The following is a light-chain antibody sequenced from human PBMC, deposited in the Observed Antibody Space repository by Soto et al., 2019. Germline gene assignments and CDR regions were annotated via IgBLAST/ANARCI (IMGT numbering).Light chain of an antibody. CDR2: DAS. CDR1: HSVSSY. CDR3: QHYNSYSEA. Sequence: EIVLTQSPGTLSLSPGERVTLSCRASHSVSSYLAWYQQKPGQAPRLLIYDASNRATGIPARISGSGSGTEFTLTISSLQPDDFATYYCQHYNSYSEAFGQGTKVDI. J-gene: IGKJ1*01. V-gene: IGKV3-11*01.